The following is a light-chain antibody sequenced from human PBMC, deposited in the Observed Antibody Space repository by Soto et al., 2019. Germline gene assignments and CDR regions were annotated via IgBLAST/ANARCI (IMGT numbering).Light chain of an antibody. Sequence: DIQLTQSPSFLSASVGDRVTITCRASQGISSYLAWYQQKPGKAPKLLIYATSNLQSGVPSRFSGSGSGTEFTLTISSLESEHFAIYYCQQFNTWPQTFGQGTQLEIK. CDR3: QQFNTWPQT. J-gene: IGKJ2*01. CDR2: ATS. V-gene: IGKV1-9*01. CDR1: QGISSY.